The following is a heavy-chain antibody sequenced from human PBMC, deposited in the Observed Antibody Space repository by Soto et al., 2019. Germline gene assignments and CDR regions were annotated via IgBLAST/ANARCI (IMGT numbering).Heavy chain of an antibody. CDR1: EFTFIDYG. CDR3: ARDDIPGIAVATYGMDV. J-gene: IGHJ6*02. V-gene: IGHV3-33*01. Sequence: QVQLVESGGAVVQPGRSLSLSCAASEFTFIDYGMHWVRQAPGKGLEWVAVVWYDGTNIHYGDSVKGRFTISRDNSKNTLYLEMNSLRAGDTAMYYCARDDIPGIAVATYGMDVWGQGTTVTVSS. D-gene: IGHD6-19*01. CDR2: VWYDGTNI.